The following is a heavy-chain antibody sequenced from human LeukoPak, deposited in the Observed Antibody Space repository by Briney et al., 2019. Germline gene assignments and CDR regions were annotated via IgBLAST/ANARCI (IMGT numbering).Heavy chain of an antibody. CDR2: ISSSSSYI. CDR3: ATTSHPGVTFDI. J-gene: IGHJ3*02. CDR1: GFTFSSYS. D-gene: IGHD4-23*01. V-gene: IGHV3-21*01. Sequence: GGSLRLSCAASGFTFSSYSMNWARQAPGKGLEWVSSISSSSSYIYYADSVRGRFTISRDNAKNSLYLQMNSLRAEDTAVYYCATTSHPGVTFDIWGQGTMVTVSS.